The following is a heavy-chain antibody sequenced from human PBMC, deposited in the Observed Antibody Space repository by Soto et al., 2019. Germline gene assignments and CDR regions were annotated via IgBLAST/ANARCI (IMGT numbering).Heavy chain of an antibody. V-gene: IGHV4-61*01. CDR2: IYYSGST. J-gene: IGHJ6*02. CDR3: ARDPNPGGYYYYYSGMDV. CDR1: GGSVSSGSYY. D-gene: IGHD3-10*01. Sequence: SETLSLTCTVSGGSVSSGSYYWSWIRQPPGKGLEWIGYIYYSGSTNYNPSLKSRVTISVDTSKNQFSLKLSSVTAADTAVYYCARDPNPGGYYYYYSGMDVWGQGTTVTVSS.